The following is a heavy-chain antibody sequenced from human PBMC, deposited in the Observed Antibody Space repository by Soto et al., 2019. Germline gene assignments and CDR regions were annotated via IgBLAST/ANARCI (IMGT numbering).Heavy chain of an antibody. CDR2: IIPIFGTA. V-gene: IGHV1-69*12. D-gene: IGHD1-1*01. Sequence: VQLVQSGAEVKKPGSSVKVSCKASGGTFSSYAISWVRQAPGQGLEWMGGIIPIFGTANYAQKFQGRDTITADESTSTAYLELSRLRSEDAAVYYCAGAWNDLANRFDYWGQGTLVTVSS. CDR1: GGTFSSYA. J-gene: IGHJ4*02. CDR3: AGAWNDLANRFDY.